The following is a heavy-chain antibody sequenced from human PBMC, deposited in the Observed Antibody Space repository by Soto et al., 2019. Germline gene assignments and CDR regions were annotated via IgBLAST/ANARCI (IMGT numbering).Heavy chain of an antibody. CDR3: ARVVLTITRGAFDA. Sequence: QVQLQESGPGLVKPSGTLSLTCAVSGGSISSSHWWTWVRQSPGNGLEYMGEISHSGTSNSNPSLKSRVTLSVASYKNHFSLTLTSVTAADTAVYYCARVVLTITRGAFDAWGQGTLVIVSS. CDR2: ISHSGTS. CDR1: GGSISSSHW. J-gene: IGHJ3*01. D-gene: IGHD3-9*01. V-gene: IGHV4-4*02.